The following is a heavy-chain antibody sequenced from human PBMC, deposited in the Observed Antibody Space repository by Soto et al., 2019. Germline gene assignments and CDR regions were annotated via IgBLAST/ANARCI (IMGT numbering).Heavy chain of an antibody. CDR2: IIPIFGTA. Sequence: GASVKVSCKASGGTFSSYAISWVRQAPGQGLEWMGGIIPIFGTANYAQKFQGRVTITADESTSTAYMELSSLRSEDTAVYYCARDLSYSSSPFDYWGQGTLVTVSS. J-gene: IGHJ4*02. CDR1: GGTFSSYA. V-gene: IGHV1-69*13. CDR3: ARDLSYSSSPFDY. D-gene: IGHD6-6*01.